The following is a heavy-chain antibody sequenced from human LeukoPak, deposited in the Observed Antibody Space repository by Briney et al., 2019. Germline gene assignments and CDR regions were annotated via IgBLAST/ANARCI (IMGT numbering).Heavy chain of an antibody. Sequence: PGGSLRLSCAASGFTFSTYAMSWVRQAPGKGLEWVSGIVGSDGSIYYADSVKGRFTISRDNTKSTLYLQMNSLRAEDTAVYYCARADNGAREGFDYWGQGTLVTVSS. D-gene: IGHD1-1*01. CDR2: IVGSDGSI. V-gene: IGHV3-23*01. J-gene: IGHJ4*02. CDR3: ARADNGAREGFDY. CDR1: GFTFSTYA.